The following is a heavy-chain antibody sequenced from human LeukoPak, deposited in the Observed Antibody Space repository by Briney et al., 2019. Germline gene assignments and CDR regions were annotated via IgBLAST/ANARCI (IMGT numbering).Heavy chain of an antibody. CDR1: GASISSGSNN. CDR3: ARSDGYGLVGI. V-gene: IGHV4-39*07. J-gene: IGHJ3*02. D-gene: IGHD3-10*01. CDR2: IYSSGST. Sequence: SETLSLTCSVSGASISSGSNNWGWIRHPPGKKLEWIGSIYSSGSTYYNPSLKSRVIIIIDTPKNHFSLTLSSVTAADTAVYYCARSDGYGLVGIWGQGTMVTVSS.